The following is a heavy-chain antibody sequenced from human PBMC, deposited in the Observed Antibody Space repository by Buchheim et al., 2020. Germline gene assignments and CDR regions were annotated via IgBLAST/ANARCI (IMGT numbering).Heavy chain of an antibody. D-gene: IGHD1-26*01. J-gene: IGHJ4*02. CDR1: GFTFTIYA. CDR2: ISGSGGRT. V-gene: IGHV3-23*01. CDR3: ATNPLGMRELLLGYFDY. Sequence: EVQLLESGGGLVQPGGSLRLPCAASGFTFTIYAMSWVRQAPGKGLEWVSSISGSGGRTYYADSVRGRFTISRDNSKNTLYLQMNSLRAEDTAVYYCATNPLGMRELLLGYFDYWGQGTL.